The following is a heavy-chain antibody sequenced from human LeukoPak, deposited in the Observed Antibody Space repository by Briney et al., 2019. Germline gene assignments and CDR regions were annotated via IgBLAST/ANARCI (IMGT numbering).Heavy chain of an antibody. V-gene: IGHV4-59*01. CDR2: MFYRGNT. Sequence: PSETLSLTCPVSGDSIRNFYWTWIRQPPGKGLEWIGYMFYRGNTNYNPSLKSRVTISVDTSKNQFSLKMSSVTAADTAMYYCATGIYGISAAGDYYFNYWGQGTLVTVSS. J-gene: IGHJ4*02. D-gene: IGHD6-13*01. CDR1: GDSIRNFY. CDR3: ATGIYGISAAGDYYFNY.